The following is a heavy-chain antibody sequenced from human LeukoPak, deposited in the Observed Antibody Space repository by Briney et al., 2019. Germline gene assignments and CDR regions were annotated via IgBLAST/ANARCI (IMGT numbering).Heavy chain of an antibody. CDR3: ARRYVSSGWNWFDP. J-gene: IGHJ5*02. D-gene: IGHD6-19*01. CDR1: GGSFSGYY. V-gene: IGHV4-34*01. Sequence: SETLSLTCAVYGGSFSGYYWSWIRQPPGKGLEWIGEINHSGSTNYNPSLKSRVTISVDTSENQFSLKLSSVTAADTAVYYCARRYVSSGWNWFDPWGQGTLVTVSS. CDR2: INHSGST.